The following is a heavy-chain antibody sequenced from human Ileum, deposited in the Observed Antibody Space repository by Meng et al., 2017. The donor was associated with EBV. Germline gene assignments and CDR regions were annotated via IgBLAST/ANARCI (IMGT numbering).Heavy chain of an antibody. CDR3: ARYGAGGNSFDF. CDR2: TRPNTWGI. J-gene: IGHJ4*02. CDR1: GVIFTGYI. Sequence: VQSGFEVIQLGSSLKTHGHVSGVIFTGYICHWGRPDPGQGLEWGGWTRPNTWGITYDHRWEGRVNMTRDTSITKGFKDLSSLEPDDTAVYSCARYGAGGNSFDFWGQGTLVTVSS. D-gene: IGHD3-16*01. V-gene: IGHV1-2*02.